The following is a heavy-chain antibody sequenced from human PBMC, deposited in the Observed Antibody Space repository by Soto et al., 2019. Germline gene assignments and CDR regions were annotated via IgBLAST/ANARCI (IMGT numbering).Heavy chain of an antibody. CDR3: ARGGEGMIQTSHSHYYYYGMDV. CDR2: IIPIFGTA. J-gene: IGHJ6*02. Sequence: SVKVSCKASGSTFSSYAISWVRQAPGQGLEWMGGIIPIFGTANYAQKFQGRVTITADESTSTAYMELSSLRSEDTAVYYCARGGEGMIQTSHSHYYYYGMDVWGQGTTVTVSS. V-gene: IGHV1-69*13. D-gene: IGHD5-18*01. CDR1: GSTFSSYA.